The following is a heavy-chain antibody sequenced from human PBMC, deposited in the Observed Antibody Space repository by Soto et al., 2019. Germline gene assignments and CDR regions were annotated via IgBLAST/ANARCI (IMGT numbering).Heavy chain of an antibody. D-gene: IGHD6-13*01. CDR1: GGSFSGYY. CDR2: INHSGST. Sequence: LSLTCAVYGGSFSGYYWSWIRQPPGKGLEWIGEINHSGSTNYNPSLKSRVTISVDTSKNQFSLKLSSVTAADTAVYYCARVHPNLYSSSWPLRLGYFDYWGQGTLVTVSS. J-gene: IGHJ4*02. CDR3: ARVHPNLYSSSWPLRLGYFDY. V-gene: IGHV4-34*01.